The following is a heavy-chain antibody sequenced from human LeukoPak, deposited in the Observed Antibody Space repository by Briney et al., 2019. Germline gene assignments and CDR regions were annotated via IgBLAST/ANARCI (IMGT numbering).Heavy chain of an antibody. J-gene: IGHJ4*02. Sequence: GSVKVSCKASGYTFTGYYMHWVRQAPGQGLEWMGRINPNSGGTNYAQKFQGRVTMTRDTSISTAYMELSRLRSDDTAVYYCARVGYSSGWYRGVIQLFDYWGQGTLVTVSS. V-gene: IGHV1-2*06. CDR3: ARVGYSSGWYRGVIQLFDY. CDR2: INPNSGGT. CDR1: GYTFTGYY. D-gene: IGHD6-19*01.